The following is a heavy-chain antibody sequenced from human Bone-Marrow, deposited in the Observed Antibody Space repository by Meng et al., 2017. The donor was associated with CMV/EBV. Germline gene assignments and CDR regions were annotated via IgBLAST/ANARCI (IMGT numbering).Heavy chain of an antibody. CDR3: AHGRGGEQLVTLKRDYFDY. CDR1: GFSLSTSGVG. Sequence: SGLKLVKPTQTLTLTCTFSGFSLSTSGVGVGWIRQPPGKALEWLALIYWNADKRYSPSLKSELTITKDTSKNQVVLTMTNMDPVDPATYYYAHGRGGEQLVTLKRDYFDYWGQGTLVTVSS. CDR2: IYWNADK. D-gene: IGHD6-6*01. V-gene: IGHV2-5*01. J-gene: IGHJ4*02.